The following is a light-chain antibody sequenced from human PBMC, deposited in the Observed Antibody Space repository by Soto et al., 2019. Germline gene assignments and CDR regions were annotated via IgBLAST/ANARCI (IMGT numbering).Light chain of an antibody. CDR3: QQCGSSPWT. CDR1: QTVSSRY. V-gene: IGKV3-20*01. Sequence: DIVLTQSPDTLSLSPGESATLSCRASQTVSSRYLVWYQQKPGQVPRLLMYGASSRATGTPDRFTGSGSGTDFTLTINSPEPEDFAVYYCQQCGSSPWTFGQGTRVEVK. CDR2: GAS. J-gene: IGKJ1*01.